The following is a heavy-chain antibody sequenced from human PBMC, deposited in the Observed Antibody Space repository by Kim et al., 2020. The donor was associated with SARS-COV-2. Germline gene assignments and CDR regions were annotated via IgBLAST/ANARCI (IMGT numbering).Heavy chain of an antibody. V-gene: IGHV1-69*13. Sequence: SVKVSCKASGGTFSSYAIIWVRQAPGQGLEWMGGIIPIFGTANYAQKFQGRVTITADESTSTAYMELSSLRSEDTAVYYCAKGGDAVQLWSRGWFDPWGQGTLVTVSS. CDR3: AKGGDAVQLWSRGWFDP. D-gene: IGHD5-18*01. CDR2: IIPIFGTA. J-gene: IGHJ5*02. CDR1: GGTFSSYA.